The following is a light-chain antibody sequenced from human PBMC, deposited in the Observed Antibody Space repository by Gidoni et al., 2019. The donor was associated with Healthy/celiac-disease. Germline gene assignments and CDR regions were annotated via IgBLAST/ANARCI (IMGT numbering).Light chain of an antibody. V-gene: IGKV1-39*01. CDR3: QQSYSTPQVT. CDR2: AAS. Sequence: DIQMTQSLSSLSASVGDRVTITRRASQSITSYLNWYQQKPGKAPKLLIYAASSLQSGVPSSFSGSGSGTDFTLTISSLQPEDFATYYCQQSYSTPQVTFGGGTKVEIK. J-gene: IGKJ4*01. CDR1: QSITSY.